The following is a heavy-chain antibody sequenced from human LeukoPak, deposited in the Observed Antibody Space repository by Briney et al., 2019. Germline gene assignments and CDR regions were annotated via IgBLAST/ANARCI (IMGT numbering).Heavy chain of an antibody. CDR1: GFTFSGSA. Sequence: GGSLRLSCAASGFTFSGSAMHWVRQASGKGLEWVGRIRSKANSYATAYAASVKGRFTISRDDSKNTAYLQMNSLKTEDTAVYYCTRRRYYYYMDVWGKGTTVTVSS. CDR3: TRRRYYYYMDV. CDR2: IRSKANSYAT. V-gene: IGHV3-73*01. J-gene: IGHJ6*03.